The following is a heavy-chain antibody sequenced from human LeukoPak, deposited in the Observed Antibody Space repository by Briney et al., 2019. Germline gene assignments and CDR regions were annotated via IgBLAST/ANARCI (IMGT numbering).Heavy chain of an antibody. V-gene: IGHV3-23*01. Sequence: GGSLRLSCAASGFTFSSYAMSWVRQAPGKGLEWVSAISGSGGSTYHADSVKGRFTISRDNSKNTLYLQMNSLRAEDTAVYYCAKHNSVTHEPIDYWGQGTLVTVSS. D-gene: IGHD4-17*01. J-gene: IGHJ4*02. CDR1: GFTFSSYA. CDR2: ISGSGGST. CDR3: AKHNSVTHEPIDY.